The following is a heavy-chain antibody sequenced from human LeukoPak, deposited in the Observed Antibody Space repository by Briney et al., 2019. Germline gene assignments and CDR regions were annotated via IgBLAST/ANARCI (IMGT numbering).Heavy chain of an antibody. Sequence: ASVKVSCKASGYTFKNYYMHWVRQAPGRGLEWMGIINPSGGSTSYAQKFQGRVTMTRDTSTSTVYMELSSLRSEDTAVYYCARGVEWLPFDYWGQGTLVTVSS. J-gene: IGHJ4*02. V-gene: IGHV1-46*02. CDR3: ARGVEWLPFDY. CDR2: INPSGGST. D-gene: IGHD3-3*01. CDR1: GYTFKNYY.